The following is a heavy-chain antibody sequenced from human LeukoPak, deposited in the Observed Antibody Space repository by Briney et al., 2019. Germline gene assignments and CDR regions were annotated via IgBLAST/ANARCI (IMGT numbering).Heavy chain of an antibody. J-gene: IGHJ4*02. CDR3: ARATIVVVPAAMTGGYYFDY. D-gene: IGHD2-2*01. CDR2: IYYSGST. CDR1: GGSISSYY. V-gene: IGHV4-59*01. Sequence: SETLSLTCTVSGGSISSYYWSWIRQPPGKGLEWIGYIYYSGSTNYNPSLKSRVTISVDTSKNQFSLKLSSVTAADTAVYYCARATIVVVPAAMTGGYYFDYWGQGTLVTVSS.